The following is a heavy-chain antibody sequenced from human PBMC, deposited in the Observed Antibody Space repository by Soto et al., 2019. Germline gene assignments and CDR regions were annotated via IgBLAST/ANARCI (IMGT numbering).Heavy chain of an antibody. CDR1: GYTFTSYG. D-gene: IGHD3-3*01. Sequence: ASVKVSCKASGYTFTSYGISWVRQAPGQGLEWMGWISAYNGNTNYAQKLQGRVTMTTDTSTSTAYMELRSLRSDDTAVYYCARDLREPYYDFWSGYSYGMDVWGQGTRVTVSS. V-gene: IGHV1-18*01. CDR3: ARDLREPYYDFWSGYSYGMDV. J-gene: IGHJ6*02. CDR2: ISAYNGNT.